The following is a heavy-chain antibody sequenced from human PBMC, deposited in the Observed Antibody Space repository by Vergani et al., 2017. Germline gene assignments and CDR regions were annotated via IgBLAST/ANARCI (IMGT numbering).Heavy chain of an antibody. J-gene: IGHJ4*02. D-gene: IGHD1-26*01. V-gene: IGHV3-43*01. CDR1: GFTFDDHT. CDR3: VKGVVGTYYGRFDY. CDR2: ISWDGSST. Sequence: EVQLVESGGVVVQPGGSLRLSCAASGFTFDDHTMHWVRQAPGKGLEWVSLISWDGSSTRYADSVTGRFTISRDNSKNSLYLQMKSLRTEDSALYHCVKGVVGTYYGRFDYWGQGTQVTVSS.